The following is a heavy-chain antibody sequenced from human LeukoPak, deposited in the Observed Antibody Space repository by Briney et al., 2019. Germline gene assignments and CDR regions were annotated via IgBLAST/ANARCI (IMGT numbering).Heavy chain of an antibody. CDR2: IRYDGSNK. D-gene: IGHD2-2*01. J-gene: IGHJ6*03. V-gene: IGHV3-30*02. CDR3: AKDGLDIVVVPAAHYYYYYMDV. Sequence: GGSLRLSYAASGFTFSSYGMHWVRQAPGKGLEWVAFIRYDGSNKYYADSVKGRFTISRDNSKNTLYLQMNSLRAEDTAVYYCAKDGLDIVVVPAAHYYYYYMDVWGKGTTVTISS. CDR1: GFTFSSYG.